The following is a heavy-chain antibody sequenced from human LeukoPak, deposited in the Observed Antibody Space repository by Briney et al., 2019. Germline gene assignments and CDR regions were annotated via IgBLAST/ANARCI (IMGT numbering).Heavy chain of an antibody. V-gene: IGHV3-53*01. J-gene: IGHJ3*02. D-gene: IGHD1-26*01. CDR2: IYSAADGGDT. CDR1: EFSVSHNY. CDR3: APGGNAAFDI. Sequence: QPGGSLRLSCTVSEFSVSHNYMTWVRQAPGKGLEWVSIIYSAADGGDTYYAGSVKGRFTISRDNSKNTLYLQMNSLRAEDTAVYYCAPGGNAAFDIWGQGTMVTVSS.